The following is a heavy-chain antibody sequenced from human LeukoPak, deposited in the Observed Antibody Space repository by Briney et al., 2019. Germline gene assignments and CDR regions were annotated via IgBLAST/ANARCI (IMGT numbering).Heavy chain of an antibody. CDR3: ARGAGVLSYYYYGMDV. J-gene: IGHJ6*02. Sequence: SETLSLTCAVYGGSFSGCYWSWIRQPPGKGLEWIGEINHSGSTNYNPSLKSRVTISVDTSKNQFSLKLSSVTAADTAVYYCARGAGVLSYYYYGMDVWGQGTTVTVSS. CDR2: INHSGST. V-gene: IGHV4-34*01. CDR1: GGSFSGCY. D-gene: IGHD2-8*01.